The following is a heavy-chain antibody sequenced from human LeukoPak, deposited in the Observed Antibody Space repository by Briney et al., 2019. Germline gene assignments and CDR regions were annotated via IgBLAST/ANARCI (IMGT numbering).Heavy chain of an antibody. Sequence: PSETLSLTCTVSGGSISSSSYYWGWIRQPPGKGLEWIGSIYYSGSTYYNPSLKSRVTISVDTSKNQFSLKLSSVTAADTAVYYCARDGKQQLVWMDVWGKGTTVTVSS. D-gene: IGHD6-13*01. CDR3: ARDGKQQLVWMDV. CDR1: GGSISSSSYY. J-gene: IGHJ6*04. CDR2: IYYSGST. V-gene: IGHV4-39*07.